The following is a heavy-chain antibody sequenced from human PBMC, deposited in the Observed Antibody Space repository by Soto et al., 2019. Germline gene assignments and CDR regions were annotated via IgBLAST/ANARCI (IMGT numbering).Heavy chain of an antibody. D-gene: IGHD2-21*02. V-gene: IGHV3-48*02. Sequence: EVQLVESGGGLVQPGGSLRLSCAASGFPFGTYAMNWVRQAPGKGLEWISYISSSSSIHYADSVKGRFTISRDNAKNSLYLQMNSLRDEDTAVYYCARGCGVDFWTFAFWGQGTMVTVSS. CDR2: ISSSSSI. CDR1: GFPFGTYA. J-gene: IGHJ3*01. CDR3: ARGCGVDFWTFAF.